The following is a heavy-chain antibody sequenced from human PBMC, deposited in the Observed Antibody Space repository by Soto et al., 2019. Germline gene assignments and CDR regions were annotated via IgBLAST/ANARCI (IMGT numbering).Heavy chain of an antibody. CDR1: GFTFSSYT. CDR2: LSYDGSNK. V-gene: IGHV3-30-3*01. J-gene: IGHJ4*02. Sequence: QVQLVESGGGVVQPGRSLRLSCAASGFTFSSYTMHWVRQAPGKGLEWVALLSYDGSNKYYADSVKGRFTISRDNPKNTLCLQIDSTGAEYSAGYYCGGQGYWGQGTLVTVSS. CDR3: GGQGY.